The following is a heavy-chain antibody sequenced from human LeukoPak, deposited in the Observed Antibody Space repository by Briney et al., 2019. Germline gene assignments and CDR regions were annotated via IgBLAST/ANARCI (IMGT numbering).Heavy chain of an antibody. D-gene: IGHD3-10*01. J-gene: IGHJ4*02. CDR1: GFTFSSYS. V-gene: IGHV3-21*06. CDR3: ARGFLWFGEGQVDY. CDR2: ISSCSRYI. Sequence: GGSLRLSCTASGFTFSSYSMNGVRQAPGKGLEWVSSISSCSRYIYYADSVKGRFTISRDNAKTSLYLQMNRLRAEDTAVYYCARGFLWFGEGQVDYWGQGTLVTVSS.